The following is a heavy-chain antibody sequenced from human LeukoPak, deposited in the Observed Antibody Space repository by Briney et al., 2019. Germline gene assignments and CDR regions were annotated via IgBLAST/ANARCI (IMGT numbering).Heavy chain of an antibody. CDR1: GFTFSSYG. Sequence: PGGSLRLSCAASGFTFSSYGMHWVRQAPGKGLEWVAVIWYDRSNKYCADSVKGRFTISRDNSKNTLYLQMNSLRAEDTAVYYCAGEGRSENWFDPWGQGTLVTVSS. CDR3: AGEGRSENWFDP. CDR2: IWYDRSNK. D-gene: IGHD1-26*01. V-gene: IGHV3-33*01. J-gene: IGHJ5*02.